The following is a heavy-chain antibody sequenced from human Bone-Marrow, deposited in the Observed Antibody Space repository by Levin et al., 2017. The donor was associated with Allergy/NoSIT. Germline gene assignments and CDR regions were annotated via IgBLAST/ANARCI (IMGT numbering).Heavy chain of an antibody. Sequence: AASVKVSCKASGYKFSSYSMHWVRQAPGQSLEWLGRIIVATGETKYSQSFQGRVSISRDTSANTAYLEVFALRSEDTAVYFCARMGFGEWGQGTLVTVSS. J-gene: IGHJ4*02. D-gene: IGHD3-10*01. CDR2: IIVATGET. CDR1: GYKFSSYS. CDR3: ARMGFGE. V-gene: IGHV1-3*01.